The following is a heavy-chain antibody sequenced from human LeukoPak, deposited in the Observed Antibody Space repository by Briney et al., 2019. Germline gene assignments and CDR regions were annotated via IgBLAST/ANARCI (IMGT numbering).Heavy chain of an antibody. CDR1: GFTFSDYY. Sequence: GGSLRLSCAASGFTFSDYYMSWIRQAPGKGLEWVSYISSGGSTTYYADSGKGRFTISRDKSKNSLYLQMNSLRAEETAVYYCAREEAVAGTGVLYDYWGQGTLVTVSS. J-gene: IGHJ4*02. D-gene: IGHD6-19*01. V-gene: IGHV3-11*01. CDR2: ISSGGSTT. CDR3: AREEAVAGTGVLYDY.